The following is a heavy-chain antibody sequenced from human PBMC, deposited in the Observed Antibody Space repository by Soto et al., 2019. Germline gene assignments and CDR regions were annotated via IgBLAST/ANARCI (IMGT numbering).Heavy chain of an antibody. D-gene: IGHD2-2*02. J-gene: IGHJ4*02. V-gene: IGHV1-69*13. CDR3: ASSYCSSTSCYTRIAAAGIAGYFDY. CDR1: GGTFGSYA. Sequence: GASVKVSCKASGGTFGSYAISWVRQAPGQGLEWMGGIIPIFGTANYAQKFQGRVTITADESTSTAYMELSSLRSEDTAVYYCASSYCSSTSCYTRIAAAGIAGYFDYWGQGTLVTVSS. CDR2: IIPIFGTA.